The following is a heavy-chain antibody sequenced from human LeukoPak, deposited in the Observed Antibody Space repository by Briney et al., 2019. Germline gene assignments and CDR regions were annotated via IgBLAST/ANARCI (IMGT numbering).Heavy chain of an antibody. J-gene: IGHJ6*03. CDR1: GYTFTGYY. D-gene: IGHD2-8*01. CDR2: INPNSGGT. CDR3: ARGTYCTNGVCYTGYYYYYYMDV. Sequence: ASVKVSCKASGYTFTGYYMHWVRQAPGQGLEWMGWINPNSGGTNYAQKFQGRVTMTRDTSISTAYMELSRLRSDDTAVYYCARGTYCTNGVCYTGYYYYYYMDVWGKGTTVTVSS. V-gene: IGHV1-2*02.